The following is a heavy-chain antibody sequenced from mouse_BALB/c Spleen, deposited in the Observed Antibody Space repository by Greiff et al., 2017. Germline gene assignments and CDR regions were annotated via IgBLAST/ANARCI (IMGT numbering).Heavy chain of an antibody. Sequence: EVNLVESGGGLVQPGGSRKLSCAASGFTFSSFGMHWVRQAPEKGLEWVAYISSGSSTIYYADTVKGRFTISRDNPKNTLFLQMTSLRSEDTAMYYCARWRYDEGGYPMDYWGQGTSVTVSS. CDR2: ISSGSSTI. V-gene: IGHV5-17*02. CDR1: GFTFSSFG. D-gene: IGHD2-14*01. J-gene: IGHJ4*01. CDR3: ARWRYDEGGYPMDY.